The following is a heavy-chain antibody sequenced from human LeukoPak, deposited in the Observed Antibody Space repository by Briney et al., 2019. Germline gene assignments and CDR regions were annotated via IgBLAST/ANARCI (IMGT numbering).Heavy chain of an antibody. V-gene: IGHV1-2*02. Sequence: PVASVKVSCKASGYTFTGYYMHWVRQAPGQGLEWMGWINPNSGGTNYAQKFQGRVTMTRDTSISTAYMELSRLGSDDTAVYYCARVGLRYFDWVYFDYWGQGTLVTVSS. J-gene: IGHJ4*02. CDR3: ARVGLRYFDWVYFDY. D-gene: IGHD3-9*01. CDR1: GYTFTGYY. CDR2: INPNSGGT.